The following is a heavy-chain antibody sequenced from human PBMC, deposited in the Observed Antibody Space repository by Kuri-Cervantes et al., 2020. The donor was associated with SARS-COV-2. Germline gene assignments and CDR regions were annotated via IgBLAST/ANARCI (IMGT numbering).Heavy chain of an antibody. CDR2: IYYSGST. Sequence: SETLSLTCTVSGGSISSHYWSWIRQPPGKGLEWIGYIYYSGSTNYNPSLKSRVTISVDTSKNQFSLKLSSVTAADTAVYYCARGVQQWLARYYFDYWGQGTLVTVSS. J-gene: IGHJ4*02. CDR3: ARGVQQWLARYYFDY. V-gene: IGHV4-59*11. CDR1: GGSISSHY. D-gene: IGHD6-19*01.